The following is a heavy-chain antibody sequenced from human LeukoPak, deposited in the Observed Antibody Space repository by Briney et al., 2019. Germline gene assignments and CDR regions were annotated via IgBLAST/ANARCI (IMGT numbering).Heavy chain of an antibody. D-gene: IGHD6-19*01. CDR1: GFTFDDYA. V-gene: IGHV3-43*02. CDR3: AKDRGWYDY. CDR2: ISGDGGST. J-gene: IGHJ4*02. Sequence: GGSLRLSCAAPGFTFDDYAMHWVRQAPGKGLEWVSLISGDGGSTYYADSVKGRFTISRDNSKNSLYLQMNSLRTEDTALYHCAKDRGWYDYWGQGTLVTVSS.